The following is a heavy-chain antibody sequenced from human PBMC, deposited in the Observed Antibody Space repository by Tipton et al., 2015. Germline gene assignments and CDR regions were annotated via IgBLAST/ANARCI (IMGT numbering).Heavy chain of an antibody. CDR3: ATTQGY. CDR2: IYNSGST. Sequence: TLSLTCTVSDGSISDDYWNWIRQPPGKGLEWIGYIYNSGSTNYNPSLKSRVTISVDTSKNQLSLKLSSVTAADTAVYYCATTQGYWGQGTLVTVSS. CDR1: DGSISDDY. V-gene: IGHV4-4*09. D-gene: IGHD2-15*01. J-gene: IGHJ4*02.